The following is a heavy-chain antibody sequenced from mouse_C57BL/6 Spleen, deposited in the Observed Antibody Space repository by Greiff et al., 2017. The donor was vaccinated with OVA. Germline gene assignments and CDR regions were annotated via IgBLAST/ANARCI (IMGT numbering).Heavy chain of an antibody. CDR3: ARRHYGSSYWYFDV. V-gene: IGHV1-63*01. Sequence: VQGVESGAELVRPGTSVKMSCKASGYTFTNYWIGWAKQRPGHGLEWIGDIYPGGGYTNYNEKFKGKATLTADKSSSTAYMQFSSLTSEDSAIYYCARRHYGSSYWYFDVWGTGTTVTVSS. D-gene: IGHD1-1*01. J-gene: IGHJ1*03. CDR1: GYTFTNYW. CDR2: IYPGGGYT.